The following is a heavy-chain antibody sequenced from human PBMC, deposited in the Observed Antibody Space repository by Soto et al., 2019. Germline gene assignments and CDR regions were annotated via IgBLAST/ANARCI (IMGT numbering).Heavy chain of an antibody. J-gene: IGHJ4*02. Sequence: SETLSVTCIVSGESISSSSYYWGWIRQPPGKGLEWIGSIYHSGRTYYNPSLKSRVSISIDTSKNQFSLKLSSVTAADTALYYCARQRPKVVTHAYFDYRGKVPLVT. CDR1: GESISSSSYY. D-gene: IGHD2-21*02. CDR2: IYHSGRT. CDR3: ARQRPKVVTHAYFDY. V-gene: IGHV4-39*01.